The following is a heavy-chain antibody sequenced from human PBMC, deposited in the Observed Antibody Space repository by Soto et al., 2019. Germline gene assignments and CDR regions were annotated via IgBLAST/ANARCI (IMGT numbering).Heavy chain of an antibody. CDR2: ISGSGGST. V-gene: IGHV3-23*01. CDR3: AHLDPTPRYPPWDWFDP. D-gene: IGHD1-1*01. CDR1: GFTFSSYA. Sequence: GGSLRLSCAASGFTFSSYAMSWVRQAPGKGLEWVSAISGSGGSTYYADSVKGRFTISRDNSKNTLYLQMNSLRAEDTAVYYCAHLDPTPRYPPWDWFDPWGQGTLVTVSS. J-gene: IGHJ5*02.